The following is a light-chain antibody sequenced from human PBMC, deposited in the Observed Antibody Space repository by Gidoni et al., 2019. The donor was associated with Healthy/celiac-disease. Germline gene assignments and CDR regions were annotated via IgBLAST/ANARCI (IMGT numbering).Light chain of an antibody. CDR3: SSYTSSSTYV. CDR2: EVS. V-gene: IGLV2-14*01. J-gene: IGLJ1*01. Sequence: QSAPTQPASVSGSPGQSITISCTGTSSDVGNYNYVSWYQQYPGKATNIMIYEVSNRPSGVSNRFSGSKSGNTASLTISGLQAEDEADYYCSSYTSSSTYVFGTGTKVTVL. CDR1: SSDVGNYNY.